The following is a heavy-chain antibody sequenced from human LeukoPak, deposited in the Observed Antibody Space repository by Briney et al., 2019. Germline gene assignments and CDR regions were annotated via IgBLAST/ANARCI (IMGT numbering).Heavy chain of an antibody. V-gene: IGHV3-11*01. CDR3: AGDGDPYYFDY. J-gene: IGHJ4*02. CDR2: ISSSGSTI. Sequence: GGSLRLSCAASGFTFSDYYMSWIRQAPGKGLEWVSYISSSGSTIYYADYVKGRFTISRDNAKNSLYLQMNSLRAEDTAVYYCAGDGDPYYFDYWGQGTLVTVSS. CDR1: GFTFSDYY.